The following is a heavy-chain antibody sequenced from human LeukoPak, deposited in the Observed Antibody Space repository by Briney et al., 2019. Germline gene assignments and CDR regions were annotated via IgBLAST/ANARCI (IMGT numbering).Heavy chain of an antibody. V-gene: IGHV4-4*02. CDR3: ARGGRSGSYGYYFDY. Sequence: SGTLSLTCAVSGGSISSNNWWSWVLQSPGKGLEWIVEIYHSGNTEYNPSHESRVTISLDKSKNQFSLKLTSVTAADTAVYYCARGGRSGSYGYYFDYWGQGTLVTVSS. CDR1: GGSISSNNW. D-gene: IGHD1-26*01. CDR2: IYHSGNT. J-gene: IGHJ4*02.